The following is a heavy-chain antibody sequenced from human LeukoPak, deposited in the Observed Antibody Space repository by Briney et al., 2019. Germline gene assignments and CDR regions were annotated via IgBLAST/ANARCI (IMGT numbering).Heavy chain of an antibody. J-gene: IGHJ6*03. D-gene: IGHD2/OR15-2a*01. CDR2: IIPIFGTA. CDR1: GGTFSSYA. Sequence: SVKVSCKASGGTFSSYAISWVRQAPGQGLEWMGGIIPIFGTANYAQKFQGRVTITADESTSTAYMELSSLRSEDTAVYYCARVRASMDPMYYYYYYMDVWGKGTTVTVSS. CDR3: ARVRASMDPMYYYYYYMDV. V-gene: IGHV1-69*01.